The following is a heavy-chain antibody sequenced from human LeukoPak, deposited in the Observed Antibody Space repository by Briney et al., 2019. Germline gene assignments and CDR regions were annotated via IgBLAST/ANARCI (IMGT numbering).Heavy chain of an antibody. D-gene: IGHD2/OR15-2a*01. CDR2: IDSDGSYI. J-gene: IGHJ3*02. Sequence: GGSLRLSCAASGFTFRSSLMHWVRQTPGKGLLWVSHIDSDGSYIVYADSVKGRFTVSRDNAKNTLYLQMNGLRAEDTAVYYCVRENNAFDMWGQGTMVTVSS. V-gene: IGHV3-74*01. CDR1: GFTFRSSL. CDR3: VRENNAFDM.